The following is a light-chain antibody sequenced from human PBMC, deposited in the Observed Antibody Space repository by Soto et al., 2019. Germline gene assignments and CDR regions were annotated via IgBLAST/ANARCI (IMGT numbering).Light chain of an antibody. CDR3: QSYDSSLSGYV. V-gene: IGLV1-40*01. J-gene: IGLJ1*01. CDR1: SSQIGAGYD. CDR2: GNS. Sequence: QSLLTQPPSMSWAPGQRVTISCTGSSSQIGAGYDVHWYQQLPRTAPKLLIYGNSNRPSGVPDRFSGSKSGTSASLAITGLQAEDEADYYCQSYDSSLSGYVFGTGTKVTVL.